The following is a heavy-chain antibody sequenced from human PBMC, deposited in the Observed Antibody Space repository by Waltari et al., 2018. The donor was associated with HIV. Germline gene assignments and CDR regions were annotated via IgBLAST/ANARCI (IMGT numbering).Heavy chain of an antibody. D-gene: IGHD2-15*01. Sequence: EVQLVESGGKLVQPGGSLRLSCLASGFPFSDYSMNWVRQGPGKGLEWVAYISATGTTSVYANSVKGRFTVSRDNVENSLYLDMSSLRAEDTGDYYCARCETVVTPFINKYLGLDVWGPGTTVTVSS. J-gene: IGHJ6*02. CDR3: ARCETVVTPFINKYLGLDV. CDR2: ISATGTTS. CDR1: GFPFSDYS. V-gene: IGHV3-48*01.